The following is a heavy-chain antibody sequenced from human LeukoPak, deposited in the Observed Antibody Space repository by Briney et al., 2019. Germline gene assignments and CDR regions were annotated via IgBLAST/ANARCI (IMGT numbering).Heavy chain of an antibody. CDR3: ARCSGWYWREFDY. D-gene: IGHD6-19*01. Sequence: PSETLSLTCLVSGDSLSSGYYWGWVRQPPGKWLEWIGSIYYSGSTYYNPSLKGRVTISVDTSKNQFSLKLSSVTAADTAVYYCARCSGWYWREFDYWGQGTLVTVSS. CDR2: IYYSGST. J-gene: IGHJ4*02. V-gene: IGHV4-38-2*01. CDR1: GDSLSSGYY.